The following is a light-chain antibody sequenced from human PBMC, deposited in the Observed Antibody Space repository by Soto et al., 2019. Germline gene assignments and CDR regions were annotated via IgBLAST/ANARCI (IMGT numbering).Light chain of an antibody. CDR2: DAS. J-gene: IGKJ1*01. V-gene: IGKV3-20*01. Sequence: EIVLTQSPGTLSLSPGERGTLSCRASQSVSINFLAWYQQKPGQAPRLLIFDASTRATGIPDRFSGSGSGTDFTLTISRLEPEDFAVYYCQQYGSSLWTFGQGTKVDIK. CDR3: QQYGSSLWT. CDR1: QSVSINF.